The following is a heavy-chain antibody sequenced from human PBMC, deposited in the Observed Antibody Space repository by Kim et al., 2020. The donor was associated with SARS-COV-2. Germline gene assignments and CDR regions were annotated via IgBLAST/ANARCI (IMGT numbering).Heavy chain of an antibody. Sequence: TYHPSRKSRVTMAVDTSKNQFSLKLSSVTAADTAVYYCARAYSSSSSYDYWGQGTLVTVSS. V-gene: IGHV4-4*07. J-gene: IGHJ4*02. CDR3: ARAYSSSSSYDY. D-gene: IGHD6-6*01.